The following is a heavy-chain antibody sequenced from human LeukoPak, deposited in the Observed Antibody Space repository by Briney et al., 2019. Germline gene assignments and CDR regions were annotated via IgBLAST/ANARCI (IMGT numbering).Heavy chain of an antibody. Sequence: SETLSLTCTVSGGFISNYYWSWIRQLAGKGLEWIGRINTSGSTNYNPSLKSRVTMSADTSKNQFSLQLSSVTATDTAVYYCARGRAVAEYWGQGTLVTVSS. CDR1: GGFISNYY. D-gene: IGHD6-19*01. CDR3: ARGRAVAEY. J-gene: IGHJ4*02. CDR2: INTSGST. V-gene: IGHV4-4*07.